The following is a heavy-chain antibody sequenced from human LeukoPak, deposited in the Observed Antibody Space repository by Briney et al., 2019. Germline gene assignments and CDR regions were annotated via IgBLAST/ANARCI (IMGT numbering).Heavy chain of an antibody. Sequence: GGSRRRSCADSGLTVRSEYMSGVRQAPGKGLEWVSVIYSGGSTYYADSVKGRFTISRDNSKNTLYLQMNSLRAEDTAVYYCARELLRHFDYWGQGTLVTVSS. CDR2: IYSGGST. J-gene: IGHJ4*02. CDR1: GLTVRSEY. CDR3: ARELLRHFDY. D-gene: IGHD1-26*01. V-gene: IGHV3-66*01.